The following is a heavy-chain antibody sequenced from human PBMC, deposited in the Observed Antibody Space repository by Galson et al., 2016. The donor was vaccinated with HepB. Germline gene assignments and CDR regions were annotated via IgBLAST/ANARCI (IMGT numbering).Heavy chain of an antibody. CDR2: TFYRSNWQN. D-gene: IGHD3-10*01. Sequence: CAISGDSVSNNNAGWYWIRQSPSRGLECLGRTFYRSNWQNDYAESVTSRISINADTARNEISLHLRSVTPEDTGGYYCARSYLLGRGFGWWGPGTPVTVSS. CDR3: ARSYLLGRGFGW. CDR1: GDSVSNNNAG. J-gene: IGHJ4*02. V-gene: IGHV6-1*01.